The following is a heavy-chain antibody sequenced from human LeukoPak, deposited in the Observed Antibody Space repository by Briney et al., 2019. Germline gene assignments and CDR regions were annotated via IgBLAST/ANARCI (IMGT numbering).Heavy chain of an antibody. V-gene: IGHV1-18*01. CDR3: ARDDIVVVPAAIAVGDYYYYYMDV. D-gene: IGHD2-2*01. CDR2: ISAYNGNT. J-gene: IGHJ6*03. Sequence: ASVKVSCKASGYTFTSYGISWVRQAPGQGLEWMGWISAYNGNTNYAQKLQGRVTMTTDTSTSTAYMELRSLRSDDTAVYYCARDDIVVVPAAIAVGDYYYYYMDVWGKGTTVTVSS. CDR1: GYTFTSYG.